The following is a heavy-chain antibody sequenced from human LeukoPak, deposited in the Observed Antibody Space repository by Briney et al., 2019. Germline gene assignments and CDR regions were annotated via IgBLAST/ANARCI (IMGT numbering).Heavy chain of an antibody. CDR1: GYSISSGYY. CDR2: IDHSGST. J-gene: IGHJ4*02. CDR3: ARAVGGDGSGSL. V-gene: IGHV4-38-2*02. Sequence: PSETLSLTCTVSGYSISSGYYWGWIRQPPGKGLEWTGSIDHSGSTYYNPSLKSRITISVDTSKNQFSLKLSSVTAADTAVYYCARAVGGDGSGSLWGPGTLVTVSS. D-gene: IGHD3-10*01.